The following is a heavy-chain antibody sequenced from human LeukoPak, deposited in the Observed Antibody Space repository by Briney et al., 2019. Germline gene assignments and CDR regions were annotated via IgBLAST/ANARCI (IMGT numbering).Heavy chain of an antibody. CDR3: ATDSPYDRYFDY. D-gene: IGHD2-8*01. J-gene: IGHJ4*02. CDR2: IIPIFGTA. V-gene: IGHV1-69*01. CDR1: GGTFSSYA. Sequence: ASVKVSCKASGGTFSSYAISWVRQAPGQGLEWMGGIIPIFGTANYAQKFQGRVTITADESTSTAYMELSSLRSEDTAVYYCATDSPYDRYFDYWGQGTLVTVSS.